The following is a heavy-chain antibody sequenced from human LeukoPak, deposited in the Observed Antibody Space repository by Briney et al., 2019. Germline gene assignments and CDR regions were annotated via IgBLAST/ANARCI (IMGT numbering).Heavy chain of an antibody. J-gene: IGHJ4*02. CDR1: GGSLIHYY. D-gene: IGHD1-26*01. V-gene: IGHV4-59*01. CDR3: ARVDSGTYYMPFDY. Sequence: SETLSLTCTVSGGSLIHYYWSWIRQPPGKGLEWIGYIYHSGSTNYNPPLKGRATISVDTSKNQISLRLSSVTAADTAVYYCARVDSGTYYMPFDYWGRGSLVTGSS. CDR2: IYHSGST.